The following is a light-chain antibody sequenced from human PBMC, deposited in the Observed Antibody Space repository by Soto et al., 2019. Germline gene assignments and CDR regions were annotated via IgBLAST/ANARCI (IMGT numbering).Light chain of an antibody. V-gene: IGKV3D-20*02. CDR3: HQRQYWPPIT. CDR1: QSVSRTY. Sequence: EIVLTQSPGTLSLSPVARATLSCMASQSVSRTYLAWYQQKPVQAPRLLIYGASSRATGIPDRFSGSGSGTDFTLTISRLEPEDFAVYYCHQRQYWPPITFGQGTRLEIK. J-gene: IGKJ5*01. CDR2: GAS.